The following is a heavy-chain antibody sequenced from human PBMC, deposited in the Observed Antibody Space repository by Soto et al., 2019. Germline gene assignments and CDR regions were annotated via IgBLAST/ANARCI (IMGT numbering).Heavy chain of an antibody. D-gene: IGHD3-22*01. V-gene: IGHV1-69*13. CDR2: IIPIFGTA. J-gene: IGHJ4*02. Sequence: GASVKVSSNASSGTFISYAIFWLRQAPGQGREGMGGIIPIFGTANYAQKFQGRVTITADESTSTAYMELSSLRSEDTAVYYCARSSHDSSGYYHLNFDYWGQGTPVTVSS. CDR1: SGTFISYA. CDR3: ARSSHDSSGYYHLNFDY.